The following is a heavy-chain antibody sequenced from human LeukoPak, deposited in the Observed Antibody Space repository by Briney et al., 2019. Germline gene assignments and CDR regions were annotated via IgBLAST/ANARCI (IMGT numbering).Heavy chain of an antibody. CDR3: ASSGYYVDWYFDL. CDR2: IYYSGST. J-gene: IGHJ2*01. CDR1: GGSISGYY. V-gene: IGHV4-59*08. Sequence: SETLSLTCTASGGSISGYYWSWIRQPPGKGLEWIGYIYYSGSTNYNPSLESRVTISVDTSNNQFSLKLSSVTAADTAVYFCASSGYYVDWYFDLWGRGTLVTVSS. D-gene: IGHD3-22*01.